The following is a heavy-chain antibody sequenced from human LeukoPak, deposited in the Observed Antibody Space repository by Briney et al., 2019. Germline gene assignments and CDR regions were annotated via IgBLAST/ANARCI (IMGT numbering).Heavy chain of an antibody. V-gene: IGHV1-69*13. J-gene: IGHJ4*02. CDR3: ARLSNVVAAGPPYYFDY. CDR2: IIPIFGTA. CDR1: GYTFAGYY. D-gene: IGHD6-13*01. Sequence: SVKVSCKASGYTFAGYYVHWVRQAPGQGLEWMGGIIPIFGTANYAQKFQGRVTITADESTSTAYMELSSLRSEDTAVYYCARLSNVVAAGPPYYFDYWGQGTLVTVSS.